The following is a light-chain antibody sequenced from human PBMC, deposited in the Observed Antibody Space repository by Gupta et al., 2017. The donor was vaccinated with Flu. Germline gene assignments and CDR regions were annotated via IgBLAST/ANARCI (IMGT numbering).Light chain of an antibody. J-gene: IGLJ2*01. Sequence: QSVLTQPPSASGAPGQRVTISCSGSSSTIGSNYVYWHQQLAGTAPNLLIYRNKQRPSGVPDRFSGSKAGTSSSLAISGLRAEDEADDYCAAGDDSRSGVVFGGGTKLTVL. CDR2: RNK. CDR3: AAGDDSRSGVV. V-gene: IGLV1-47*01. CDR1: SSTIGSNY.